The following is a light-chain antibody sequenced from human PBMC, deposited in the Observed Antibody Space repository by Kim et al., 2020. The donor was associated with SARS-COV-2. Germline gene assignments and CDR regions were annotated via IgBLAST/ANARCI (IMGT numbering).Light chain of an antibody. CDR3: AAWDDSVNGWV. V-gene: IGLV1-44*01. Sequence: QSVLTQPPSASGTPGQRVTVSCSGSNSNVGGHSVMWYQQLPGMAPKLLIYANDQRPSGVPDRFFGSKSGTSASLAISGLQSEDEADYYCAAWDDSVNGWVFGGGTQLTVL. CDR2: AND. J-gene: IGLJ3*02. CDR1: NSNVGGHS.